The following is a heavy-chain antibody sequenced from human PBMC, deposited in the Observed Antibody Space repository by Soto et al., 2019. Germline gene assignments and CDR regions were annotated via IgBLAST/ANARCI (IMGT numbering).Heavy chain of an antibody. Sequence: GPTLVNPTPTLTATGTFSGLDLSTCGLGVVGNRQAPGKALEWLALIYWNDDKRYSPSLKSRLTITKDTSKNQVVLTITNMDSVDTATYYCAHRGYGDYPRDNWFDRWGQGTLVTASS. CDR1: GLDLSTCGLG. V-gene: IGHV2-5*01. J-gene: IGHJ5*02. CDR2: IYWNDDK. D-gene: IGHD4-17*01. CDR3: AHRGYGDYPRDNWFDR.